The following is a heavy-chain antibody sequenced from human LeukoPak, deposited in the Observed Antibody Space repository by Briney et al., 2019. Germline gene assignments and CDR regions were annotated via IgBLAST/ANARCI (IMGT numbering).Heavy chain of an antibody. J-gene: IGHJ4*02. CDR1: GLTFGSYW. V-gene: IGHV3-7*01. CDR3: ARDGRDRRESDGSGYWTYYFDY. CDR2: IKEDGRET. Sequence: GGSLRLSCAASGLTFGSYWMTWVRQAPGKGLEGVANIKEDGRETFYVDPVRGRFTISRDNAKNSLYLQMNSLRAEDTAIYYCARDGRDRRESDGSGYWTYYFDYWGQGTLVTVSS. D-gene: IGHD3-22*01.